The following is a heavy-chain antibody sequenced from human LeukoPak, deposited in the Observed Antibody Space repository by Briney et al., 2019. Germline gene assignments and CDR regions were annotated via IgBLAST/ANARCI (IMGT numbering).Heavy chain of an antibody. Sequence: PGGSLRLSCAASGFTFSSYAMHWVRQAPGKGLEWVAVISYDGSNKYYADSVKGRFTISSDNAKNSLYLQMNSLRAEDTAVYYCARGVETGVDWFDPWGQGTLVAVSS. CDR2: ISYDGSNK. CDR1: GFTFSSYA. J-gene: IGHJ5*02. D-gene: IGHD7-27*01. V-gene: IGHV3-30-3*01. CDR3: ARGVETGVDWFDP.